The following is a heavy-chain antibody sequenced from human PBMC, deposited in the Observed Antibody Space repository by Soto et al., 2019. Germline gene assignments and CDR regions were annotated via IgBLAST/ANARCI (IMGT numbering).Heavy chain of an antibody. J-gene: IGHJ4*02. CDR1: GCTFSSYA. Sequence: SVKVSCKASGCTFSSYAISWVRQAPGQGLEWMGGIIPIFGTANYAQKFQGRVTITADESTSTAYMELSSLRSEDTAVYYCARQTPNDSSGYPLSWGQGTLVTVSS. D-gene: IGHD3-22*01. V-gene: IGHV1-69*13. CDR2: IIPIFGTA. CDR3: ARQTPNDSSGYPLS.